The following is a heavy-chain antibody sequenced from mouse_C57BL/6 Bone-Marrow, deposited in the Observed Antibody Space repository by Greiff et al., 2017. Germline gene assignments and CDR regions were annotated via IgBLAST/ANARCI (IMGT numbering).Heavy chain of an antibody. CDR1: GYTFTSYW. CDR3: AREDDGSSYDWYFDV. V-gene: IGHV1-64*01. J-gene: IGHJ1*03. CDR2: IHPNSGST. Sequence: QVQLQQPGAELVKPGASVKLSCKASGYTFTSYWMHWVKQRPGQGLEWIGMIHPNSGSTNYNEKFKSKATLTVDKSSSTAYMQLSSLTSEDSAVYCCAREDDGSSYDWYFDVWGTGTTVTVSS. D-gene: IGHD1-1*01.